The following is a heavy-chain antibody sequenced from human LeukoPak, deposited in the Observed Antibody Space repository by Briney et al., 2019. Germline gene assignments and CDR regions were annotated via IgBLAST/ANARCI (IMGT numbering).Heavy chain of an antibody. Sequence: SETLSLTCTVSGGAISNYYWSWIRQPPGKGLEWIGYIYYTGSTNYNPSLTSRVNISVDTSKNQFSLNLTSVTAADTAVYYCARWGSIAVARFDYWGQGTLVTVSS. CDR3: ARWGSIAVARFDY. V-gene: IGHV4-59*01. J-gene: IGHJ4*02. CDR2: IYYTGST. D-gene: IGHD6-6*01. CDR1: GGAISNYY.